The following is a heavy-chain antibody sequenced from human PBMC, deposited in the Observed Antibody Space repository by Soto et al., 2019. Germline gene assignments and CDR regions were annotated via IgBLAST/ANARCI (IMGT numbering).Heavy chain of an antibody. CDR1: GFTFTTSA. CDR2: ISYDGGNK. CDR3: ARHQVSGVWEIDL. J-gene: IGHJ5*02. Sequence: QVQLVESGGGVVQPGRSLRLSCAASGFTFTTSAVHWVRQAPGKGLEWVAVISYDGGNKYYGDSVKGRFTISRDNSKSTLYLQMNSLRAGDTAVYYCARHQVSGVWEIDLWGQGTLVTVSS. D-gene: IGHD1-26*01. V-gene: IGHV3-30-3*01.